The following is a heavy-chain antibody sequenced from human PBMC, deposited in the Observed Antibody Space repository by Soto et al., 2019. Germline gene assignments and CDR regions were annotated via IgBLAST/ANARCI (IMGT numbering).Heavy chain of an antibody. CDR1: GFTFSRYA. Sequence: EVQLLECGGGLVQPGGSLRLSCAASGFTFSRYAMSCFRQALGKGLEWVSAISGSGGSTYYADSLKGRLTISRDKSRNTLDLQMNIMIAEETAVYYGAKEYRYYSRSFAWFQGTMVTVSS. CDR3: AKEYRYYSRSFA. J-gene: IGHJ5*02. CDR2: ISGSGGST. D-gene: IGHD3-10*01. V-gene: IGHV3-23*01.